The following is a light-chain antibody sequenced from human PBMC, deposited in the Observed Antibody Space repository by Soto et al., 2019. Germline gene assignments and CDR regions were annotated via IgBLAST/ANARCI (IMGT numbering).Light chain of an antibody. J-gene: IGLJ1*01. CDR2: EVS. Sequence: QSVLTQPPSASGSPGQSVTISCTGTSSDVGGYNYVSWYQQHPGKAPKLMIYEVSKRPSGVPDRFSGSKSGNTASLTVSGLQAEDGADYYCSSYAGSNGVFGTGTKVTVL. CDR3: SSYAGSNGV. CDR1: SSDVGGYNY. V-gene: IGLV2-8*01.